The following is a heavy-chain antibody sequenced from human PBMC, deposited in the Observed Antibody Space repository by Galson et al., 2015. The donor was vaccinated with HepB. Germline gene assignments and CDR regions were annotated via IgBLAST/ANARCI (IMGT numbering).Heavy chain of an antibody. D-gene: IGHD2-2*01. Sequence: SVKVSCKASGDTFSTFTVNWVRQAPGQGPEWMGGIIPILGTPHYAQKFQGRVTITADVSTNTAYMDLSSLRSEDTAMYYCATRVVLKSHSFDIWGQGTMV. CDR1: GDTFSTFT. CDR3: ATRVVLKSHSFDI. CDR2: IIPILGTP. J-gene: IGHJ3*02. V-gene: IGHV1-69*13.